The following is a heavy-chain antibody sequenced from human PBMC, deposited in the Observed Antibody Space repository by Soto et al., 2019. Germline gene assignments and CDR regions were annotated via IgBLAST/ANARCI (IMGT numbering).Heavy chain of an antibody. CDR3: AKDKERGGYDSDFDS. D-gene: IGHD3-3*01. V-gene: IGHV3-23*01. CDR1: GFTFGTYG. Sequence: EVHLLESGGGLIQPGGSLRLSCGASGFTFGTYGMGWVRQAPGKGLEWVSTITGGNTYYAASEKGRFTISRDNSKNTLDLQMRSLRAEDTALYYCAKDKERGGYDSDFDSWGQGTLVTVSS. CDR2: ITGGNT. J-gene: IGHJ4*02.